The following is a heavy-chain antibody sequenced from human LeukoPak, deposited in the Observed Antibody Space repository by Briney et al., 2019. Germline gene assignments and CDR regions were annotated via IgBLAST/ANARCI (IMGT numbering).Heavy chain of an antibody. CDR3: ARDLGAVADYYYYYYMDV. J-gene: IGHJ6*03. V-gene: IGHV1-2*02. CDR2: INPNSGGT. CDR1: GYTFTGYY. Sequence: ASVKVSCKASGYTFTGYYMHWVRQAPGQGLEWMGWINPNSGGTNYAQKFQGRVTMTRDTSISTAYMELSRLRSDDTAVYHCARDLGAVADYYYYYYMDVWGKGTTVTVSS. D-gene: IGHD6-19*01.